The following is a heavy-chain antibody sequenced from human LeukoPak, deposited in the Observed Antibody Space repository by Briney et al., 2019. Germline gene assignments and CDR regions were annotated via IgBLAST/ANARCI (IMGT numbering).Heavy chain of an antibody. CDR2: IYPAQSEI. V-gene: IGHV5-51*01. Sequence: GESLKISCQASGYDFVNYYIGWVRQVPGKGREWMGIIYPAQSEIKYSPSFQGRVTFSTDESSSSAFLQWHSLEASDTAIYYCARRRSGVHPCTSSTCPFYFDFWGQGTLVTVSS. J-gene: IGHJ4*02. D-gene: IGHD2-2*01. CDR3: ARRRSGVHPCTSSTCPFYFDF. CDR1: GYDFVNYY.